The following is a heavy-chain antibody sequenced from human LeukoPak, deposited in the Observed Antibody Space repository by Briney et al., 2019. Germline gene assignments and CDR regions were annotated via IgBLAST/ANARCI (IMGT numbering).Heavy chain of an antibody. D-gene: IGHD3-10*01. V-gene: IGHV4-31*03. CDR2: IYYSGST. J-gene: IGHJ5*02. Sequence: SETLSLTCTVSGGSISSGGYYWSWIRQHPGKGLEWTGYIYYSGSTYYNPSLKSRVTISVDTSKNQFSLKLSSVTAADTAVYYCATNSGSYYNCGGDCPNWFDPWGQGTLVTVSS. CDR1: GGSISSGGYY. CDR3: ATNSGSYYNCGGDCPNWFDP.